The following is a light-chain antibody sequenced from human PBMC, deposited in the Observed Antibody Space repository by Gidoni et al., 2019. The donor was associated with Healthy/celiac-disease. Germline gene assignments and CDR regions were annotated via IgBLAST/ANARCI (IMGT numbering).Light chain of an antibody. CDR3: QQYNSYPWT. V-gene: IGKV1-5*03. J-gene: IGKJ1*01. Sequence: IQMTHSPSTLSASVGDRVTITCRASQSISSWLAWYQQKPGKAPKLLIYKASSLESGVPSRFSGSGSGTEFTLTISSLQPDDFATYYCQQYNSYPWTFGQGTKVEIK. CDR2: KAS. CDR1: QSISSW.